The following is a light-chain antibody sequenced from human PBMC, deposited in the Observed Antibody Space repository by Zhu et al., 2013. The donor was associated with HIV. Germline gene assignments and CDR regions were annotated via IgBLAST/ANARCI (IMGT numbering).Light chain of an antibody. CDR2: EVS. CDR3: NSFSTTRIV. J-gene: IGLJ1*01. V-gene: IGLV2-14*01. CDR1: SSDVGYYNY. Sequence: QSALTQPASVSGSPGQAITISCTGTSSDVGYYNYVSWYQHQPGKAPKLLIYEVSNRPSGVSNRFSGSKSGNTASLTISGLQAEDEGDYYCNSFSTTRIVFGTGTQVTVL.